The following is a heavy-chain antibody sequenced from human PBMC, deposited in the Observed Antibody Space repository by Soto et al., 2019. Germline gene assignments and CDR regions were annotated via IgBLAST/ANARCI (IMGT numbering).Heavy chain of an antibody. CDR2: ISGSGGST. V-gene: IGHV3-23*01. J-gene: IGHJ4*02. Sequence: GGSLRLSCAASGFTFSSYAMSWVRQAPGKGLEWVSTISGSGGSTYYADPVKGRFTISRDNSKNTLYLQLNSLRADDTAVYYCAKDGGFSSSPSYFHYWGQGTRVTV. D-gene: IGHD6-6*01. CDR3: AKDGGFSSSPSYFHY. CDR1: GFTFSSYA.